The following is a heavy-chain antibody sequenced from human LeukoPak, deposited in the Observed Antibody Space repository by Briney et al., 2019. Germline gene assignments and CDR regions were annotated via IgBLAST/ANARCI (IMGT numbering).Heavy chain of an antibody. CDR3: TRDHCTSINCYEYNYYGMDV. Sequence: ASVKVSCKASGYTFSDYYMHWVRQAPGQGLEWMGWINPNSGGTNYAQRFQGRVTMTRDTSNSTAYMELSRLRSDDTAVYYCTRDHCTSINCYEYNYYGMDVWGQGTTVTVSS. D-gene: IGHD2-2*01. CDR2: INPNSGGT. CDR1: GYTFSDYY. J-gene: IGHJ6*02. V-gene: IGHV1-2*02.